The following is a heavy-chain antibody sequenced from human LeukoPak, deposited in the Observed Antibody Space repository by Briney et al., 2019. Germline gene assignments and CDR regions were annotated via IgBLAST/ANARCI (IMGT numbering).Heavy chain of an antibody. V-gene: IGHV3-23*01. CDR3: AYQKDDYYDY. Sequence: GGSLRLSCAASGFTFSSYWMHWVRQAPGKGLEWVSAISGSGGSTYYADSVKGRFTISRDNSKNTLYLQMNSLRAEDTAVYYCAYQKDDYYDYWGQGTLVTVSS. J-gene: IGHJ4*02. CDR1: GFTFSSYW. D-gene: IGHD2-15*01. CDR2: ISGSGGST.